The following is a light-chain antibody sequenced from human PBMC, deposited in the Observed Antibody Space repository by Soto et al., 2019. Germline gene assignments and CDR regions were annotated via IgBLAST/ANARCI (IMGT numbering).Light chain of an antibody. V-gene: IGLV2-14*01. J-gene: IGLJ2*01. CDR1: XXXVGGYNY. CDR2: DVS. CDR3: SSYTSSSTLV. Sequence: QSALTQPASVSGXXXXSXXXXXXGXXXXVGGYNYVSWYQQHPGKAPKLMIYDVSNRPSGVSNRFSGSKSGNTASLTISGLQAEDEADYYCSSYTSSSTLVFGGGTKVTVL.